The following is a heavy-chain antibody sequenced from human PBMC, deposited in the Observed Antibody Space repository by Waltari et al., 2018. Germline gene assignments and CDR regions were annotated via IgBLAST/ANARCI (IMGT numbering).Heavy chain of an antibody. D-gene: IGHD1-26*01. CDR1: GGSSGTYA. CDR2: IIPIYGTP. V-gene: IGHV1-69*12. J-gene: IGHJ3*01. Sequence: QVHLVQSGAEVRKPGSSVKLACEASGGSSGTYAIAWVRQAPGPGLEWMAGIIPIYGTPNYAQKCQGRVKVAADELTRTAYMELSSLRSDDTAIYYCAKRIVGGPFDVWGQGTMVTVSS. CDR3: AKRIVGGPFDV.